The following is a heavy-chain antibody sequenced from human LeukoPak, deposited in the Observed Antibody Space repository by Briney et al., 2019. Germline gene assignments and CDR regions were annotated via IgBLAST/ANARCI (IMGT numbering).Heavy chain of an antibody. D-gene: IGHD4-17*01. CDR3: AGGTVTQPRTGGIYFDY. CDR2: IYYSGST. CDR1: GGSISSYY. J-gene: IGHJ4*02. V-gene: IGHV4-59*01. Sequence: SETLSLTCTVSGGSISSYYWSWIRQPPGKGLEWIGYIYYSGSTNYNPSLKSRVTISVDTSKNQFSLKLSSVTAADTAVYYCAGGTVTQPRTGGIYFDYWGQGTLVTVSS.